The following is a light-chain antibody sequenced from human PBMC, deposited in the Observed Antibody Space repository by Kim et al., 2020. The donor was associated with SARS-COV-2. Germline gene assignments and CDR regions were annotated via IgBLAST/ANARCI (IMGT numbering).Light chain of an antibody. CDR1: SLRSYC. V-gene: IGLV3-19*01. CDR3: NSRDSSGNHRGV. J-gene: IGLJ1*01. Sequence: GQTVRITCQGDSLRSYCASWYQQKPGQAPVLVIYGKNNRPSGIPDRFSGSSSGNTASLTITGAQAEDEADYYCNSRDSSGNHRGVFGTGTKVTVL. CDR2: GKN.